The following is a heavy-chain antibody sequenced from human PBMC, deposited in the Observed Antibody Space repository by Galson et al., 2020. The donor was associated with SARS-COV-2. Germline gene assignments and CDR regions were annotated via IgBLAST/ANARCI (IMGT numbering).Heavy chain of an antibody. J-gene: IGHJ6*02. D-gene: IGHD3-16*01. Sequence: TGGSLRLSCAASGFTVSSNYMSWVRQAPGKGLEWVSVIYSGGSTYYADSVKGRFTISRDNSKNTLYLQMNSLRAEDTAVYYCARDYDSTSDYYYCYGMDGWGQGTTVTVSS. CDR1: GFTVSSNY. V-gene: IGHV3-66*01. CDR3: ARDYDSTSDYYYCYGMDG. CDR2: IYSGGST.